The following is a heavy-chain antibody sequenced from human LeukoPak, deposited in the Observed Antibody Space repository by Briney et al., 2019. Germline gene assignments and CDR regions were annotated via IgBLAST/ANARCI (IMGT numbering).Heavy chain of an antibody. Sequence: GGSLRLSCAASGFTFDDYAMHWVRQAPGKGLEWVSGISWNSGSIGYADSVKGRFTISRDNAKNSLYLQMNSLRAEDMALYYCAKDIGGSFPGSAFDIWGQGTMVTVS. D-gene: IGHD1-26*01. CDR1: GFTFDDYA. J-gene: IGHJ3*02. CDR3: AKDIGGSFPGSAFDI. CDR2: ISWNSGSI. V-gene: IGHV3-9*03.